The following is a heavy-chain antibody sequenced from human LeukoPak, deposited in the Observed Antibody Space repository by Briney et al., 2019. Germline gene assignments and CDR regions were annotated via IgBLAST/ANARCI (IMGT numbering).Heavy chain of an antibody. V-gene: IGHV4-30-4*01. Sequence: PSETLSLTCTVSGGSISSGDYYWSWIRQPPGKGLEWIGYIYYSGSTYYNPSLKSRVTISVDTSKNQFSLKLSSVTAADTAVYYCARAAWFGEQAAPLFDYWGQGTLVTVSS. J-gene: IGHJ4*02. D-gene: IGHD3-10*01. CDR2: IYYSGST. CDR3: ARAAWFGEQAAPLFDY. CDR1: GGSISSGDYY.